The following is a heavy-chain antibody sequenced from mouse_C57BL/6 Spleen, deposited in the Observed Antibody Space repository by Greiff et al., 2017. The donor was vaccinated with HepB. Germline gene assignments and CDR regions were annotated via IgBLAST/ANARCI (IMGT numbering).Heavy chain of an antibody. Sequence: QVQLQQSGPGLVQPSQSLSITCTVSGFSLTSYGVHWVRQSPGKGLEWLGVIWSGGSTNYNAAFISRLSISKDNSKSQIFFKMNSLQADDTAISYCARNRANCDDYYAMDYWGQGTSVTVSS. CDR1: GFSLTSYG. D-gene: IGHD4-1*01. CDR3: ARNRANCDDYYAMDY. V-gene: IGHV2-2*01. J-gene: IGHJ4*01. CDR2: IWSGGST.